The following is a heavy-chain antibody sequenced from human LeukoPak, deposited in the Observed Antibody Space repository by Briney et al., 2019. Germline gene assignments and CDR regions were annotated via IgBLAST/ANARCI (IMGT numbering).Heavy chain of an antibody. CDR1: GFTFSSFG. Sequence: GGSLRLSCAASGFTFSSFGMHWVRQAPRKGLECVAFIRFDGSDKLYAGSVKGRFTISRENAKNSLYLQMNSLRDGDTAVYYCAREGLSSSWDNWYFDLWGRGTLVTVSS. V-gene: IGHV3-30*02. D-gene: IGHD6-13*01. CDR2: IRFDGSDK. CDR3: AREGLSSSWDNWYFDL. J-gene: IGHJ2*01.